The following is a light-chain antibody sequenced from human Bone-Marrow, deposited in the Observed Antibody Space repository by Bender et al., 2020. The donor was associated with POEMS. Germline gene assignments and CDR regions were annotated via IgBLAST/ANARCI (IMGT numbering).Light chain of an antibody. Sequence: QPVLTQPPSVSAAPGQKVTISCSGSSSNIGSYNYVSWYQQHPGKAPKVIIFEVRNRPSGISDRFSGSKSGNTASLTISGLQSEDEADYYCSSYTGSSTQVFGGGTKVTVL. CDR1: SSNIGSYNY. J-gene: IGLJ3*02. CDR2: EVR. V-gene: IGLV2-14*03. CDR3: SSYTGSSTQV.